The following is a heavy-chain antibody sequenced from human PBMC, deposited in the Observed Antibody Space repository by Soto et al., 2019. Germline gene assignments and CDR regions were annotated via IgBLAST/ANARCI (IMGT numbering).Heavy chain of an antibody. Sequence: QVQLVQSGAEVKKPGSSVKVSCKASGGTFSSYAISWVRQAPGQGLEWMGGIIPIFGTANYAQKFQGRVTITADESTSTAYMELSSLRSDDTAVYYCASDLPLDYGGGGWFDPWGQGTLVTVSS. V-gene: IGHV1-69*12. CDR3: ASDLPLDYGGGGWFDP. D-gene: IGHD4-17*01. CDR1: GGTFSSYA. CDR2: IIPIFGTA. J-gene: IGHJ5*02.